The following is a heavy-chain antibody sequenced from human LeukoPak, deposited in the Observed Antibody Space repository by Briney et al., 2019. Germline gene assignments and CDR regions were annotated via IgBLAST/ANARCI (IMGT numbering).Heavy chain of an antibody. Sequence: GGSLRLSCVASGFTFSDYYMTWIRQAPGKGLEYVSHISRSGSTLYYGDSVTGRFTISRDNAKNSLYLQMNSLRVEDTAVYYCAREVVVVPDYYYYGLDVWGQGTTVTVSS. CDR1: GFTFSDYY. J-gene: IGHJ6*02. CDR3: AREVVVVPDYYYYGLDV. D-gene: IGHD2-2*01. V-gene: IGHV3-11*01. CDR2: ISRSGSTL.